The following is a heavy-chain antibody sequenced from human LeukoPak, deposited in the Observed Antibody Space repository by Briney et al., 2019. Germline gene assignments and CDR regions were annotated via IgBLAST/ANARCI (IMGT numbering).Heavy chain of an antibody. D-gene: IGHD2-15*01. CDR1: GGSISSYY. CDR2: IYNSGTT. J-gene: IGHJ1*01. Sequence: SETLSLTCTVYGGSISSYYWSWIRQRQGKGVEWIGYIYNSGTTNYNNSHKSRVTISVETSKKQFTQKRSCRTAADTSVYYCAREYYCSGGSFYSGYFQHWGQGTLVTVSS. V-gene: IGHV4-59*01. CDR3: AREYYCSGGSFYSGYFQH.